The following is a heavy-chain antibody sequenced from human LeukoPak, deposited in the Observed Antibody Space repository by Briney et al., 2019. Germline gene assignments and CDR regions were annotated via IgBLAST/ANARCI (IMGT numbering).Heavy chain of an antibody. CDR3: ASSGDYGLIFAY. D-gene: IGHD4-17*01. V-gene: IGHV4-38-2*02. CDR2: IYHSGST. Sequence: PSETLSLTCTVSGYSTSSAYYWGWIRQPPGKGLEWIGSIYHSGSTYYNPSLKSRVTISVDTSKNQFSLKLSSVTAADTAVYFCASSGDYGLIFAYWGQGTLVTVSS. CDR1: GYSTSSAYY. J-gene: IGHJ4*02.